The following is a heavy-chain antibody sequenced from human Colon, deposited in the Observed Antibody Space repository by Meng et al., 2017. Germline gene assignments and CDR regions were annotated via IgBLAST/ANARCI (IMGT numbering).Heavy chain of an antibody. J-gene: IGHJ4*02. Sequence: HQMEDGVALVRAVGSLRVSYAASGFTFSTDWVAWGRQGPGKGLEWVANIDRDGSKQHYEDAVKGRFTISRDNAKSSLFLQMNSLRAEDTAVYYCARDSDYVPADSWGQGTLVTVSS. D-gene: IGHD4-17*01. CDR2: IDRDGSKQ. CDR1: GFTFSTDW. V-gene: IGHV3-7*01. CDR3: ARDSDYVPADS.